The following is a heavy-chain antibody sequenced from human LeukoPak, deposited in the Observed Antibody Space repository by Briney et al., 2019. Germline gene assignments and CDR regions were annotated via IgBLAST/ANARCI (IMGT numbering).Heavy chain of an antibody. D-gene: IGHD6-6*01. V-gene: IGHV4-59*01. CDR2: IYYSGST. J-gene: IGHJ4*02. CDR1: GGSISSYY. Sequence: SETLSLTCTVSGGSISSYYWTWIRQPPGKGLEWIGYIYYSGSTNYKPSLKSRVTISVDTSKNQFSLKLSSVTAADTAVYYCARDSGSPSAFDYGGQGTLVTVSS. CDR3: ARDSGSPSAFDY.